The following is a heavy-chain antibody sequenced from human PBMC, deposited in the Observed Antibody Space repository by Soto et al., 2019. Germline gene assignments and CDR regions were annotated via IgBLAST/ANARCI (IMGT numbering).Heavy chain of an antibody. CDR2: IIPIFGTA. D-gene: IGHD3-3*01. V-gene: IGHV1-69*06. J-gene: IGHJ6*02. CDR1: GGTFSSYA. CDR3: ASPTREWLPPARDYYYGMDV. Sequence: QVQLVQSGAEVKKPGSSVKVSCKASGGTFSSYAISWVRQAPGQGLEWMGGIIPIFGTANYAQKFQGRVTITADKSTSTAYMELRSLRSEDTAVYYCASPTREWLPPARDYYYGMDVWGQGTTVTVSS.